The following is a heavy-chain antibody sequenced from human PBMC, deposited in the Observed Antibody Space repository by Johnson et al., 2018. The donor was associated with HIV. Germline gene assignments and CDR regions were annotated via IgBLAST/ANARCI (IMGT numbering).Heavy chain of an antibody. CDR2: ISYDGSNK. V-gene: IGHV3-30*04. CDR3: ARVRDYAAGEDPFDI. CDR1: GFTFSSYA. D-gene: IGHD4-17*01. Sequence: QVQLVESGGGVVQPGRSLRLSCAASGFTFSSYAMHWVRQAPGKGLEWVAVISYDGSNKYYADSVKGRFTISRDNSKNPLYLQMNSLRAEDTAVYYCARVRDYAAGEDPFDIWGQGTMVTVCS. J-gene: IGHJ3*02.